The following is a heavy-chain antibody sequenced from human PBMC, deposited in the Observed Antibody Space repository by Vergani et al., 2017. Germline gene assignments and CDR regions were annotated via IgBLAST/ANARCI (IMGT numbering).Heavy chain of an antibody. CDR2: ISGSGGST. J-gene: IGHJ4*02. D-gene: IGHD3-3*01. Sequence: EVQLLESGGGLVQPGGSLRLSCAASGFTFSSYAMSWVRQAPGKGLEWVSAISGSGGSTYYADSVKGRFTISRDNSKNTLYLQMNSLRAEDTAVYYCAKDRPIWEEWLLFGDYWGQGTLVTVSS. CDR3: AKDRPIWEEWLLFGDY. CDR1: GFTFSSYA. V-gene: IGHV3-23*01.